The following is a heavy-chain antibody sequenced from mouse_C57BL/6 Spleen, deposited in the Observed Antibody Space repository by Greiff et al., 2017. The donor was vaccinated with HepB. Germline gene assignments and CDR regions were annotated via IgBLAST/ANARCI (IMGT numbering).Heavy chain of an antibody. CDR1: GFTFSDFY. V-gene: IGHV7-1*01. CDR2: SRNKANDYTT. Sequence: EVQLVESGGGLVQSGRSLRLSCATSGFTFSDFYMEWVRQAPGKGLEWIAASRNKANDYTTEYSASVKGRFIVSRDTSQSILYLQMNALRAEDTAIYYCARDALTTVVADWYFDVWGTGTTVTVSS. D-gene: IGHD1-1*01. J-gene: IGHJ1*03. CDR3: ARDALTTVVADWYFDV.